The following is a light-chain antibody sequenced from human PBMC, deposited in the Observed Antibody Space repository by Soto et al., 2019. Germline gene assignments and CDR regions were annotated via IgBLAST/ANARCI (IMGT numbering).Light chain of an antibody. Sequence: QSALTQPPSASGSPGQSVTISCTGTSSDVGGYSHVSWYQHHPGKAPKLIIYEVSQRPSGVPDRFSGSKSGNTASLTVSGLQDEDEANYYCCSYAGSNIFWVFGGGPSSPS. CDR3: CSYAGSNIFWV. CDR1: SSDVGGYSH. V-gene: IGLV2-8*01. CDR2: EVS. J-gene: IGLJ3*02.